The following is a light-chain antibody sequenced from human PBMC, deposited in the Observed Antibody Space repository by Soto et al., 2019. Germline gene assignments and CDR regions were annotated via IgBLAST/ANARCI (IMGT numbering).Light chain of an antibody. V-gene: IGKV1-12*01. CDR3: HQRKSWPRT. CDR2: ASS. CDR1: QGISSW. J-gene: IGKJ1*01. Sequence: DINMTPSPSSVSASVCDRVAITSRASQGISSWLAWYQQKPGKAPNLLIYASSSLQSGVPSRFSGSGSGTDFTLTISSLEPEDFAVYYCHQRKSWPRTFGQGTKVDI.